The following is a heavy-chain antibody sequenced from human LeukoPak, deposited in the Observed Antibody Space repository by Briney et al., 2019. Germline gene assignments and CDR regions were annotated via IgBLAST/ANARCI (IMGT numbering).Heavy chain of an antibody. CDR2: IKQDGSEK. D-gene: IGHD6-13*01. V-gene: IGHV3-7*04. J-gene: IGHJ4*02. Sequence: GGSLRLSCAASGFTFTTYWLNWVRQAPGKGLEWVANIKQDGSEKYYVDSVKGRFTTSRDNAKNSLYLQMNSLRVDDTAVYYCARERNSWFDYWGQGNLVTVSS. CDR1: GFTFTTYW. CDR3: ARERNSWFDY.